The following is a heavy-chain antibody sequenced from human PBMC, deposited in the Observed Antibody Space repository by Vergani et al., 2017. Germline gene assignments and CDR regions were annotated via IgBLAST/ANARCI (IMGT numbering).Heavy chain of an antibody. Sequence: EVDLVESGGGLAQPGGSLRLSCEASGITFWKFGMHWVRQGPGKGLEWVSGISWNSGAVDYADSVRGRFTISRDNSKNTLYLQMNSLRAEDTAVYYCAKDIRWGFMATSWIQDSGPMDVWGQGTTVTVSS. CDR1: GITFWKFG. CDR2: ISWNSGAV. CDR3: AKDIRWGFMATSWIQDSGPMDV. J-gene: IGHJ6*02. V-gene: IGHV3-9*01. D-gene: IGHD5-18*01.